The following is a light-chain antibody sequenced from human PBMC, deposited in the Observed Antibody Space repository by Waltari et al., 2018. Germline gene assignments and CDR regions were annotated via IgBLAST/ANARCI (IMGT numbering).Light chain of an antibody. CDR2: GAS. CDR3: QQYNNWPIT. J-gene: IGKJ4*01. V-gene: IGKV3-15*01. Sequence: EIVMTHSPATLSVSPGERATLSCRASQSVSSNLAWYQQKPGQAPRLLIYGASTRATGFPARFSGSGSGTEFTLTISSMQSEDFAVYYCQQYNNWPITFGGGTKVEIK. CDR1: QSVSSN.